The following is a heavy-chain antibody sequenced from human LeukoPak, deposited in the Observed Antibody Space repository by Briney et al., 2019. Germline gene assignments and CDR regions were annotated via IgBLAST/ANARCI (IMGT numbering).Heavy chain of an antibody. J-gene: IGHJ4*02. CDR3: ARARRDILTGYHDY. V-gene: IGHV3-48*04. CDR2: ISSSGSTM. Sequence: GGSLRLSCEASGFTLSTYWMNWVRQAPGKGLEWLSYISSSGSTMYYADSVKGRFTISRDNAKNSLYLQMSSLRAGDTAVYYCARARRDILTGYHDYWGQGTLVTVSS. D-gene: IGHD3-9*01. CDR1: GFTLSTYW.